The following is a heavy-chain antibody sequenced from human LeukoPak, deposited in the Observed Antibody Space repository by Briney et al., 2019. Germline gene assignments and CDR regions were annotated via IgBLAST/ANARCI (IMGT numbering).Heavy chain of an antibody. V-gene: IGHV4-59*11. CDR2: IYYNGAT. CDR3: ARGEDHKSSRFDP. Sequence: SETLSLTCTVSGGSISGHYWNWIRQPPGKGMEWIGYIYYNGATKYNPSLEGRATISLDTPKNQFSLKLTSVTAADTAVYFCARGEDHKSSRFDPWGQGTLVTVSS. CDR1: GGSISGHY. J-gene: IGHJ5*02. D-gene: IGHD1-14*01.